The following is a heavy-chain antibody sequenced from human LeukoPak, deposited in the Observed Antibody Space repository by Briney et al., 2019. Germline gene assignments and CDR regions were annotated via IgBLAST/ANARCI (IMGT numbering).Heavy chain of an antibody. CDR2: IKQDETEK. J-gene: IGHJ4*02. D-gene: IGHD5-18*01. CDR3: ARLEASGYSYGYDY. Sequence: GESLRLSCTASGFTFSNFWMGRVRQAPGKGLEWVANIKQDETEKFYLGSVKGRFTISRDNSKNTLYLQMNSLGAEDTAVYYCARLEASGYSYGYDYWGQGTLVTVSS. CDR1: GFTFSNFW. V-gene: IGHV3-7*01.